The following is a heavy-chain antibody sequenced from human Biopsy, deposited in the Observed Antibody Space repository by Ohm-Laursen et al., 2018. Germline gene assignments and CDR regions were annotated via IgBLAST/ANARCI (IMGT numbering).Heavy chain of an antibody. J-gene: IGHJ6*02. CDR3: ARDSGILNYGNFKYYHYYGMDV. Sequence: SETLSLTCTVSGDSISSYYWSWIRQPPGKGLQWIGYVYYTGSTDYNPSLQRRVSISVDTSRNQVSLTLSSVTAADTAVYYCARDSGILNYGNFKYYHYYGMDVWGQGTKVTVSS. D-gene: IGHD4-11*01. CDR1: GDSISSYY. CDR2: VYYTGST. V-gene: IGHV4-59*01.